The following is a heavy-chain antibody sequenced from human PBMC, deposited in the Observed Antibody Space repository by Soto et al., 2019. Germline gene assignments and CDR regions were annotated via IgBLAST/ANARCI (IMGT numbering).Heavy chain of an antibody. CDR1: GYTFMTYA. D-gene: IGHD3-10*01. Sequence: QVQLVQSGAEVKKPGASVKISCKTSGYTFMTYALHWVRQAPGQRPEWTGWINPGNGNTEYSQKLQGRVTITRDTSARTVFMEVANMTSEDTAVYYCARVRMLWYGELSHWGQGTQAIVSA. V-gene: IGHV1-3*01. J-gene: IGHJ4*02. CDR3: ARVRMLWYGELSH. CDR2: INPGNGNT.